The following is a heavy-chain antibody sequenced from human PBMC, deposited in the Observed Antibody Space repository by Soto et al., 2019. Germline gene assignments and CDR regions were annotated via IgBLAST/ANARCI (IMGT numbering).Heavy chain of an antibody. J-gene: IGHJ5*02. D-gene: IGHD3-22*01. CDR2: IYYSGST. CDR3: TAYDSSGHRFDP. V-gene: IGHV4-61*01. CDR1: GDSVSSGSYY. Sequence: QVQLQESGPGLVKPSETLSLTCTVSGDSVSSGSYYWSWIRQSPGKGLEWIGHIYYSGSTNYNPSLKSRVTISVDTSKNQFSLKLSSVTAADTAVYSCTAYDSSGHRFDPWGQGTLVTVSS.